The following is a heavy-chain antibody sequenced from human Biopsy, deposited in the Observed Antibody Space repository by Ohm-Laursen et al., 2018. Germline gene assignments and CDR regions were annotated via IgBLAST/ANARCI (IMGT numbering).Heavy chain of an antibody. Sequence: TLSLTCTVSGVSISRYYWSWHRPPPGQGLVSIGSISGSGCTNSYPSLKSRVTVSVDTSKNQFSLKLISVTAADTAVYYCARAGIYSWSGVDVWGQGTTVTVSS. CDR1: GVSISRYY. V-gene: IGHV4-59*01. D-gene: IGHD3-3*01. CDR3: ARAGIYSWSGVDV. J-gene: IGHJ6*02. CDR2: ISGSGCT.